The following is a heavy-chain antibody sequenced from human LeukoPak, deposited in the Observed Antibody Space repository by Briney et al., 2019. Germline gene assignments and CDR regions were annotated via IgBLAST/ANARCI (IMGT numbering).Heavy chain of an antibody. CDR2: IIPIFGTA. J-gene: IGHJ3*02. Sequence: ASVKVSCKASGGTFSSYAISWVRQAPGQGLEWMGGIIPIFGTANYARKFQGRVTITTDESTSTAYMELSSLRSEDTAVYYCARAHRDGYTPLAFDIWGQGTMVTVSS. CDR3: ARAHRDGYTPLAFDI. D-gene: IGHD5-24*01. V-gene: IGHV1-69*05. CDR1: GGTFSSYA.